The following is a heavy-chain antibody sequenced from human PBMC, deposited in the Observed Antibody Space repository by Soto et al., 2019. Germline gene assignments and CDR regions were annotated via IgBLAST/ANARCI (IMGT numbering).Heavy chain of an antibody. Sequence: ASVKVSCKASGYTFTSYGISWVRQAPGQGLEWMGWINAYNGNTKYSQKFQGRVTITRDTSASTAYMELSSLRSEDTAVYYCARGNVLRYFDWPSSYWGQGTLVTVSS. CDR2: INAYNGNT. J-gene: IGHJ4*02. V-gene: IGHV1-18*01. CDR1: GYTFTSYG. D-gene: IGHD3-9*01. CDR3: ARGNVLRYFDWPSSY.